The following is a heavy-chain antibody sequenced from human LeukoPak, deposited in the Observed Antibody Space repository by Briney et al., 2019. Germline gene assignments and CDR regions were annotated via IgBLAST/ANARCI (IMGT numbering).Heavy chain of an antibody. J-gene: IGHJ4*02. CDR3: ARARGYCSGGSCYKYFDY. V-gene: IGHV3-7*03. CDR2: IKQDGSEK. CDR1: GFTFSSYW. D-gene: IGHD2-15*01. Sequence: GGSLRLSCAASGFTFSSYWMSWVRQAPGEGLEWVANIKQDGSEKYYVDSVKGRFTISRDNAKNSLYLQMNSLRAEDTAVYYCARARGYCSGGSCYKYFDYWGQGTLVTVSS.